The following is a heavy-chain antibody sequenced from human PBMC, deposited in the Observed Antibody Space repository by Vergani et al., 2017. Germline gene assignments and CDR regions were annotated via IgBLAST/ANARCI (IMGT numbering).Heavy chain of an antibody. J-gene: IGHJ6*02. Sequence: QLQLQESGPGLVKPSETLSLTCTVSGGSISSSSYYWGWIRQPPGKGLEWIGSIYAGGIIHYNPSLKSRVTISVDTPNNQFSLNLSSVTAADTAVYYCARVATKALYYYYSGMDVWGQGTTVAVSS. V-gene: IGHV4-39*07. CDR2: IYAGGII. D-gene: IGHD5-12*01. CDR3: ARVATKALYYYYSGMDV. CDR1: GGSISSSSYY.